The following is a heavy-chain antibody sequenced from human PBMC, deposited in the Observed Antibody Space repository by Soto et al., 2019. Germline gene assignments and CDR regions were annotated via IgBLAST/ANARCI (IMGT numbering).Heavy chain of an antibody. J-gene: IGHJ4*02. CDR2: IGPESGAT. CDR1: GYTFTGHY. Sequence: ASVKVSCKASGYTFTGHYIHWVRQAPEQGPEWMGEIGPESGATRYAEKFQGRVTMTLDTSITAVYMELKNLSPDDTAVYYCGRGRSGQIVVFYWGQGTPVTVSS. CDR3: GRGRSGQIVVFY. V-gene: IGHV1-2*02. D-gene: IGHD1-26*01.